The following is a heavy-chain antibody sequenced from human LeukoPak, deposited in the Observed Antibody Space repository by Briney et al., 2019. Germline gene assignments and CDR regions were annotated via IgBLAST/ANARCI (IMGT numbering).Heavy chain of an antibody. CDR3: ASPIAARQGYYYYGMDV. CDR1: GFTFSSYA. CDR2: ISGSGGST. V-gene: IGHV3-23*01. D-gene: IGHD6-6*01. J-gene: IGHJ6*02. Sequence: GGSLRLSCAASGFTFSSYAMSWVRQAPGKGLEWVSAISGSGGSTYYADSVKGRFTISRDNSKNTLYLQMNSLRAEDTAVYYCASPIAARQGYYYYGMDVWGQGTTVTVYS.